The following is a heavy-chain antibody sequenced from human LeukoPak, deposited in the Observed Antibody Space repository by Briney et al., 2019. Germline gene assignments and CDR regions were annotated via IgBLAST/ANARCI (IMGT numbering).Heavy chain of an antibody. CDR3: ARDDSYGSPFDY. CDR1: GFTFSSYS. CDR2: ISSSSYI. D-gene: IGHD5-18*01. Sequence: GGSLRLSCAASGFTFSSYSMNWVRQAPGKGLEWVLSISSSSYIYYADSVKGRFTISRDNAKNSLYLQMNSLRAEDTAVYYCARDDSYGSPFDYWGQGTLVTVSS. V-gene: IGHV3-21*01. J-gene: IGHJ4*02.